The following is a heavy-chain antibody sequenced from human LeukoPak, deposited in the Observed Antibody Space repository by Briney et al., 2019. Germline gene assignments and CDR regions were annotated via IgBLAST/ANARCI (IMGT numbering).Heavy chain of an antibody. J-gene: IGHJ4*02. CDR3: AREELYSRDFDY. D-gene: IGHD6-13*01. Sequence: SETLSLTCAVYGGSFSGYYWSWIRQPPGKGLEWIGEINHSGSTNYNPSLKSRVTISVDTSKNQFSLKLSSVTAAVTAVYYCAREELYSRDFDYWGQGTLVTVSS. V-gene: IGHV4-34*01. CDR2: INHSGST. CDR1: GGSFSGYY.